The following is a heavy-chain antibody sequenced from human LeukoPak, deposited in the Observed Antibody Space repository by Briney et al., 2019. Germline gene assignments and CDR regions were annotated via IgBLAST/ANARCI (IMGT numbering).Heavy chain of an antibody. CDR2: INPSGGST. CDR3: ARSASSGYGDAFDI. CDR1: GGTFSSYA. J-gene: IGHJ3*02. Sequence: ASVKVSCKASGGTFSSYAISWVRQAPGQGLEWMGIINPSGGSTSYAQKFQGRVTMTRDMSTSTVYMELSSLRSEDTAVYYCARSASSGYGDAFDIWGQGTMVTVSS. V-gene: IGHV1-46*01. D-gene: IGHD3-22*01.